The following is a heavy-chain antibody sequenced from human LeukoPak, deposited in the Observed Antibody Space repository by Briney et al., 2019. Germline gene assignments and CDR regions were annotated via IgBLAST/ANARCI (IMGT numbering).Heavy chain of an antibody. CDR2: IKTDGSRT. D-gene: IGHD3-9*01. J-gene: IGHJ6*02. CDR1: GFTFSSYW. Sequence: GGSLRLSCAASGFTFSSYWMHWVRQAPGKGLVWVSRIKTDGSRTSYADSVKGRFTLSRDNAKNTVYLQMNTLRVEDTAVYYCTRDLMDYDVSTGLHHYYMDVWGQGTTVTVSS. CDR3: TRDLMDYDVSTGLHHYYMDV. V-gene: IGHV3-74*01.